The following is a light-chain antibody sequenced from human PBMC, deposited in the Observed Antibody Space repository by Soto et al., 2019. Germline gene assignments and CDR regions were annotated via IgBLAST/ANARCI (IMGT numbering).Light chain of an antibody. J-gene: IGKJ2*01. Sequence: DIPMTQSPSSLSASVGDRVTITCRASQSISNFLNWHQQKSGEAPKHLVYAASSLQSGVPSRFSGSGSGTDFTLTITSLQPEDFATYYCQQSYSTPFTFGRGPKLEIK. V-gene: IGKV1-39*01. CDR1: QSISNF. CDR3: QQSYSTPFT. CDR2: AAS.